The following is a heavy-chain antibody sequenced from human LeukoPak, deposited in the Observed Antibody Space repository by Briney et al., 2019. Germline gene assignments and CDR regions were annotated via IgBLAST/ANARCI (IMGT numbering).Heavy chain of an antibody. V-gene: IGHV4-4*07. D-gene: IGHD1-26*01. J-gene: IGHJ2*01. CDR2: IYTSGST. Sequence: SETLSLTCTVSGGSISSYYWSWIRQPAGRGLEWIGRIYTSGSTNYNPSLTSRVTMSVDTSKNQFSLKLSSVTAADTAVYYCARDGREPLFDLWGRGTLVTVSS. CDR3: ARDGREPLFDL. CDR1: GGSISSYY.